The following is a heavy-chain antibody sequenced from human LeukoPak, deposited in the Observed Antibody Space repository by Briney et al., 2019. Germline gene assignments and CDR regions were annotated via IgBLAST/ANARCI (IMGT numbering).Heavy chain of an antibody. V-gene: IGHV4-59*01. J-gene: IGHJ4*02. D-gene: IGHD1-26*01. Sequence: SETLSLTCTVSGGSISSYYWSWLRQPPGKGLEWIGYIYYSGSTNYNPSLKSRVTISVDTSKNQFSLKLSSVTAADTAVYYCARDGGVGAIDYWGQGTLVTVSS. CDR1: GGSISSYY. CDR3: ARDGGVGAIDY. CDR2: IYYSGST.